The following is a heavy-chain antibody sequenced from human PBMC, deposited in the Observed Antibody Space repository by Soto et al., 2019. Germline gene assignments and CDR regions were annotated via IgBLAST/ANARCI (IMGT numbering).Heavy chain of an antibody. CDR1: GFTFGDYG. J-gene: IGHJ4*02. V-gene: IGHV3-49*03. CDR3: STVDLGATGY. CDR2: IKSKAYGGTK. D-gene: IGHD1-26*01. Sequence: WSLRLSCTASGFTFGDYGMSWFRQAPGKGLEWVGFIKSKAYGGTKQYAASVEGRFTISRDDSKSIAYLQMNSLRTDDTAVYYCSTVDLGATGYWGQGTLVTVSS.